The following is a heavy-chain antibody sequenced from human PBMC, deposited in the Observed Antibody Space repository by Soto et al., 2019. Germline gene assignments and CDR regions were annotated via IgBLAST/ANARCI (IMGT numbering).Heavy chain of an antibody. V-gene: IGHV6-1*01. CDR1: GDSVSSNSAA. J-gene: IGHJ6*02. CDR2: TYYRSKWYN. CDR3: ARDHDFWGLRKYYYYGMDV. D-gene: IGHD3-3*01. Sequence: PSQTLSLTCAISGDSVSSNSAAWNWIRQSPSRGLEWLGRTYYRSKWYNDYAVSVKSRITINPDTSKNQFSLQLNSVTPEDTAVYYCARDHDFWGLRKYYYYGMDVWGQGTTVTVSS.